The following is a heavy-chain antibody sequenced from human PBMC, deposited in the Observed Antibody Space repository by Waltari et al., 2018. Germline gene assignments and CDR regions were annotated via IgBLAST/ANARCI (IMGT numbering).Heavy chain of an antibody. J-gene: IGHJ4*02. CDR1: GGSLRSTNW. V-gene: IGHV4-4*02. Sequence: QVQLQESGPGLVKPSGTMSLTCAVSGGSLRSTNWWRWVRPPPGRGLELIGEIYHNGSTSYNPSLGRRVTVSVDKSKNQFSLKVTSVTAADTAVYYCARDAIRAALDHWGPGILVTVSS. D-gene: IGHD6-25*01. CDR3: ARDAIRAALDH. CDR2: IYHNGST.